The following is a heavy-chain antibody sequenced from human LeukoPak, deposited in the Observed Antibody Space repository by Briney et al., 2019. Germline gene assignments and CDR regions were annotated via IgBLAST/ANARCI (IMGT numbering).Heavy chain of an antibody. V-gene: IGHV3-48*04. CDR2: ISSSSSTI. CDR1: GFTFSGYS. CDR3: ARTSGSYGLDY. D-gene: IGHD1-26*01. J-gene: IGHJ4*02. Sequence: GGSLRLSCAASGFTFSGYSMNWVRQAPGKGLEWVSYISSSSSTIYYADSVKGRFTISRDNAKNSLYLQMNSLRAEDTAVYYCARTSGSYGLDYWGQGTLVTVSS.